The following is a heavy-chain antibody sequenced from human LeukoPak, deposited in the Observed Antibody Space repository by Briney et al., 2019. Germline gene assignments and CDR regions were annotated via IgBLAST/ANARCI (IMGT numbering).Heavy chain of an antibody. J-gene: IGHJ3*02. CDR2: ISSSSSTI. Sequence: GGSLRLSCAASGFTFSSYSMNWVRQAPGKGLEWVSYISSSSSTIYYADSVKGRFTISRDNAKNSLYLQMNSLRAEDTAVYYCARDGGTSWDAFDTWGQGTMVTVSS. CDR3: ARDGGTSWDAFDT. V-gene: IGHV3-48*01. D-gene: IGHD2-2*01. CDR1: GFTFSSYS.